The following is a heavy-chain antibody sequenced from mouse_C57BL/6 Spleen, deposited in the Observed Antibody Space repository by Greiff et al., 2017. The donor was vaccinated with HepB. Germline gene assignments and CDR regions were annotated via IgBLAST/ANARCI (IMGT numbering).Heavy chain of an antibody. D-gene: IGHD4-1*01. CDR2: INPSTGGT. J-gene: IGHJ4*01. CDR3: ARRVLTYYAMDD. CDR1: GYSFTGYY. V-gene: IGHV1-42*01. Sequence: EVQLQQSGPELVKPGASVKISCKASGYSFTGYYMNWVKQSPEKSLEWIGEINPSTGGTTYNQKFKAKATLTVDKSSSTAYMQLKSLTSEDSAVYYCARRVLTYYAMDDWGQGTSVTVSS.